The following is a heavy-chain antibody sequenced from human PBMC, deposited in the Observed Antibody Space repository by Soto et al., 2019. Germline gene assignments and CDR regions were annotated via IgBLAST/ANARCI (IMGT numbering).Heavy chain of an antibody. CDR3: AAVMVYAIPSYYFDY. V-gene: IGHV4-4*02. CDR2: IYHSGST. J-gene: IGHJ4*02. Sequence: PSETLSLTCAVSGGSISSSNWWSWVRQPPGKGLEWIGEIYHSGSTNYNPSLKSRVTISVDKSKNQFSLKLSSVTAADTAVYYCAAVMVYAIPSYYFDYWGQGTLVTVSS. CDR1: GGSISSSNW. D-gene: IGHD2-8*01.